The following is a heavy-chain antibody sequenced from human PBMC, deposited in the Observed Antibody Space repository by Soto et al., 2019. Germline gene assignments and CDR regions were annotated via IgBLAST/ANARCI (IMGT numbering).Heavy chain of an antibody. V-gene: IGHV4-59*01. D-gene: IGHD6-13*01. Sequence: KASETLSLTCTVSGGSMSSYYWSWIRQPPGKGLEWIGYIYYSGSTNYNPSLKSRATISVDTSKNQFSLKLSSVTAADTAVYYCAREFRAASSSWFDPWGQGTLVTVSS. CDR3: AREFRAASSSWFDP. CDR1: GGSMSSYY. CDR2: IYYSGST. J-gene: IGHJ5*02.